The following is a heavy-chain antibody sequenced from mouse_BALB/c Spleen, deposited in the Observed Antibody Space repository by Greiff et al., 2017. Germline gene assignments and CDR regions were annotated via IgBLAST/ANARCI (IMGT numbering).Heavy chain of an antibody. J-gene: IGHJ3*01. D-gene: IGHD2-14*01. Sequence: EVKLMESGGGLVQPGGSLKLSCAASGFTFSSYTMSWVRQTPEKRLEWVAYISNGGGSTYYPDTVKGRFTIYRDNAKNTLYRQMSSLKSEDTAMYYCARHGYRYDPFAYWGQGTLVTVSA. CDR3: ARHGYRYDPFAY. V-gene: IGHV5-12-2*01. CDR2: ISNGGGST. CDR1: GFTFSSYT.